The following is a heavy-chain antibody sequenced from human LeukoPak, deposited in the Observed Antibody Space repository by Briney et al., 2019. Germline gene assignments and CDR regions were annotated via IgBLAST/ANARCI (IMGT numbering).Heavy chain of an antibody. V-gene: IGHV1-46*01. CDR3: ARDGPTAAPFDY. CDR1: GYRFTSYD. Sequence: ASVKVSCKASGYRFTSYDMHWVRQAPGQGLEWMGIINPSGGSTSYAQRLQGRVAMTRDTSTTTVYMEVNSLTSEDTAVYFCARDGPTAAPFDYWGQGTLVTVSS. J-gene: IGHJ4*02. D-gene: IGHD2-2*01. CDR2: INPSGGST.